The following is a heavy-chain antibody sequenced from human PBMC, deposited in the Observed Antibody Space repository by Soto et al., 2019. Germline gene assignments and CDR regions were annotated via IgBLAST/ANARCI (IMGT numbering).Heavy chain of an antibody. CDR1: GFSLTTSGVG. D-gene: IGHD6-13*01. CDR2: IYWDDDK. J-gene: IGHJ3*01. CDR3: ADRDGYRSSWNVKSDFFDV. V-gene: IGHV2-5*02. Sequence: QITLKESGPTLVNPTQTLTLTCTFSGFSLTTSGVGVGWIRQPPGKALEWLPVIYWDDDKRYRPSLKSRLTITKDTSKNQVVLRMTNMDPVDTATYYCADRDGYRSSWNVKSDFFDVWGQGTMVTVSS.